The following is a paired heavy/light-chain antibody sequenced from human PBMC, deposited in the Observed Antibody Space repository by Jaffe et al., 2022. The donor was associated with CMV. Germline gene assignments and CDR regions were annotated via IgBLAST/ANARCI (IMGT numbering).Light chain of an antibody. CDR2: EVS. CDR3: CSFADSRTWV. V-gene: IGLV2-23*02. J-gene: IGLJ3*02. Sequence: QSALTQPASVSGSPGQSITISCTGTTSDVGNYDRVSWYQQHPGTAPKLMIYEVSERPSGVSNRFSGSKSGNTASLTISGLQAEDEADYYCCSFADSRTWVFGGGTKLTVV. CDR1: TSDVGNYDR.
Heavy chain of an antibody. CDR2: ISSTYEI. Sequence: EVQLVESGGGLVQPGGSLRLSCEASGFRFSSYSVNWVRQAPGKGLEWVSYISSTYEIWHADSVKGRFTISRDNAKNSLYLQMNSLRDEDTAVYYCARDKDWAFDYWGQGTLVTVSS. CDR3: ARDKDWAFDY. V-gene: IGHV3-48*02. J-gene: IGHJ4*02. D-gene: IGHD3-9*01. CDR1: GFRFSSYS.